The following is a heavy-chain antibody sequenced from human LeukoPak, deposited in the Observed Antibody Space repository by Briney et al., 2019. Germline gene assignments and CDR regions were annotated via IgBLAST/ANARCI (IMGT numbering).Heavy chain of an antibody. J-gene: IGHJ5*02. CDR3: ARTAVAALGWFDP. CDR2: IYTSGST. Sequence: SETLSLTCTVSGYSISSHYYWGWIRQPAGKGLEWIGRIYTSGSTNYNPSLKSRVTMSVDTSKNQFSLKLSSVTAADTAVYYCARTAVAALGWFDPWGQGTLVTVSS. D-gene: IGHD6-19*01. CDR1: GYSISSHYY. V-gene: IGHV4-4*07.